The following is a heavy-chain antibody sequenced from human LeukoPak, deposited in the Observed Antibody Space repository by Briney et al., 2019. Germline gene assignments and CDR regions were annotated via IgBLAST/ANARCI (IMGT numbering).Heavy chain of an antibody. Sequence: SQTLSLTCTVSGGSISSDVYYWDWIRHPPGKGLEWVGCVYLRGSSYYNPSLKRGVTMSVDTSKKQFSLKLSSVSAADTAVYFCAKNDGFGDLDGAFDIWGQGTMVSV. V-gene: IGHV4-30-4*08. CDR2: VYLRGSS. J-gene: IGHJ3*02. CDR1: GGSISSDVYY. CDR3: AKNDGFGDLDGAFDI. D-gene: IGHD3-10*01.